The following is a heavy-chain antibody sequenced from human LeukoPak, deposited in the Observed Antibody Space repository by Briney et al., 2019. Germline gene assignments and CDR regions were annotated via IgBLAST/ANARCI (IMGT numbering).Heavy chain of an antibody. V-gene: IGHV4-61*01. D-gene: IGHD5-18*01. CDR1: GGSVSSSTYY. Sequence: PSETLSLTCIVSGGSVSSSTYYWSWIRQPPGKGLEWIGRIYISGSTNYNPSLKSRITMSIDTSKNQFSLKLSSVTAADTAVYYCARDSGIQLAWGQGTLVSVSS. J-gene: IGHJ5*02. CDR3: ARDSGIQLA. CDR2: IYISGST.